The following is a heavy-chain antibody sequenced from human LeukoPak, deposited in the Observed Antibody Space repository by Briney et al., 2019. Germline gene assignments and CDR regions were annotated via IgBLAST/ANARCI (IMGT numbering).Heavy chain of an antibody. CDR1: GYSISSGYY. V-gene: IGHV4-38-2*02. J-gene: IGHJ4*02. Sequence: PSETLSLTCTVSGYSISSGYYWGWIRPPPGKGLEGIGSIYHSGSTYYNPSLKSRVTMSVDTSKNQFSLKLSAVTAADTAVYYCARAEYYYDSSGINWGQGTLVTVSS. CDR3: ARAEYYYDSSGIN. D-gene: IGHD3-22*01. CDR2: IYHSGST.